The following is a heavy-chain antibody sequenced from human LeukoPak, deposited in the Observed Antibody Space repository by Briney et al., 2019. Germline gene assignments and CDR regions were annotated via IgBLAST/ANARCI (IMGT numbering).Heavy chain of an antibody. J-gene: IGHJ4*01. V-gene: IGHV3-72*01. D-gene: IGHD3-10*01. CDR3: ATIRGVMGY. CDR1: GFTFSDCF. Sequence: GGSLRLSCAASGFTFSDCFMDWVRQAPGKGLGWVGRIKDKGSNFSAQYAASLKGRFTISRDDSKNSLYLQINSLETEDTAVYYCATIRGVMGYWGHGTLVTVSS. CDR2: IKDKGSNFSA.